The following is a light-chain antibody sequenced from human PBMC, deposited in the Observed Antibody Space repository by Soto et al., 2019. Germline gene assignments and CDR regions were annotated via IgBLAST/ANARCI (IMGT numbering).Light chain of an antibody. J-gene: IGKJ5*01. CDR2: DVS. CDR1: QDIRGA. Sequence: AIPVTQSPSSLSASVGGRVTMTCRASQDIRGALAWYQQKSGKPPNLLIYDVSTLEGGVPSRFSGSGSGTEFTLTTSSLQPEDFGTYYCQQFNSYPITFGHGTQLEIK. V-gene: IGKV1-13*02. CDR3: QQFNSYPIT.